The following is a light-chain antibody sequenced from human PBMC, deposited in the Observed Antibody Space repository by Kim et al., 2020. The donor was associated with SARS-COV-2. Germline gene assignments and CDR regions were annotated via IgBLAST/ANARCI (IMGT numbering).Light chain of an antibody. CDR3: LQDYKYPLT. CDR2: AAS. Sequence: AIQMTQSPSSLSASVGDRVTITCRSSQDIENDLSWYQHKPGKAPKLLIYAASNLQSGVPSRFSGSESGTDFTLTISSLQPEDFATYYCLQDYKYPLTFGQGTKVDIK. CDR1: QDIEND. V-gene: IGKV1-6*02. J-gene: IGKJ1*01.